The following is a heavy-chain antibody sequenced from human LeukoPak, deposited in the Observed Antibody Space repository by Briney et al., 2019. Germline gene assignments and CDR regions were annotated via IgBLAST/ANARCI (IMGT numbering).Heavy chain of an antibody. D-gene: IGHD1-26*01. V-gene: IGHV1-46*01. Sequence: ASVKVSCKASGYTFTSYYMHWVRQAPGRGLEWMGVINPTGGTTNYAQKFQGRVTMTRNTSTSTFYMELSSLRSEDTAVYYCTSGSFYLAPFDYWGQGTLVTVSS. CDR3: TSGSFYLAPFDY. CDR1: GYTFTSYY. CDR2: INPTGGTT. J-gene: IGHJ4*02.